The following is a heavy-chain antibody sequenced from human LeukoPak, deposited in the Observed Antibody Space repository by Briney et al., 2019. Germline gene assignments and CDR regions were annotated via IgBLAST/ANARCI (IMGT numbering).Heavy chain of an antibody. Sequence: GGSLRLSCAASGFTFSDYYMSWIRQAPGKGLEWVSHISSSGSTRYYADSVKGRFTISRDNAKNSLYLQMNSLRAEDTAVYYWARTAYYYDSSCYDDAFDIWGQGTMVTVSS. CDR3: ARTAYYYDSSCYDDAFDI. V-gene: IGHV3-11*01. D-gene: IGHD3-22*01. J-gene: IGHJ3*02. CDR1: GFTFSDYY. CDR2: ISSSGSTR.